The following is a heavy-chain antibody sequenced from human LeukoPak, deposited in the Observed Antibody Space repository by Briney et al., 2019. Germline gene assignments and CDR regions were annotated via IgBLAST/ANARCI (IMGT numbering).Heavy chain of an antibody. CDR1: GGSISSYY. CDR2: IYYSGST. V-gene: IGHV4-59*08. J-gene: IGHJ4*02. CDR3: ARQSSGWSRNFDY. D-gene: IGHD6-19*01. Sequence: SETLSLTCTVSGGSISSYYWSWIRQPPGKGLEWIGYIYYSGSTNYNPSLKSRVTISVDTSKNQFSLKLSSVTAADTAVYYCARQSSGWSRNFDYWGQGTLVTVSS.